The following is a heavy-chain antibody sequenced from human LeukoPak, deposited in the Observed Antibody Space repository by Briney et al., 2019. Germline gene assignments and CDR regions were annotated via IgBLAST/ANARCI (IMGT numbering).Heavy chain of an antibody. D-gene: IGHD5-24*01. Sequence: GASVKVSCKASGYTFTGYYIHWVRQAPGQGLEWMGWINPNSGGTNYAQKFQGRVTMTRDTSISTAYMELRSLRSDDTAVYYCARDQFRAAEQNDYWGQGTLVTVSS. V-gene: IGHV1-2*02. CDR2: INPNSGGT. J-gene: IGHJ4*02. CDR3: ARDQFRAAEQNDY. CDR1: GYTFTGYY.